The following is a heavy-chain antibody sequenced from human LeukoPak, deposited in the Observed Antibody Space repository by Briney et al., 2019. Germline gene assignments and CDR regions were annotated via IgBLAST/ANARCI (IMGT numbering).Heavy chain of an antibody. CDR3: IPGGDFDY. CDR2: IRSKANSYAT. V-gene: IGHV3-73*01. Sequence: GGSLRLSCAASGFTFSGSAMHWVRQASGKGLEWVGRIRSKANSYATAYAASAKGRFTISRDDSKNTAYLQMNSLKTEDTAVYYCIPGGDFDYWGQGTLVTVSS. CDR1: GFTFSGSA. D-gene: IGHD1-14*01. J-gene: IGHJ4*02.